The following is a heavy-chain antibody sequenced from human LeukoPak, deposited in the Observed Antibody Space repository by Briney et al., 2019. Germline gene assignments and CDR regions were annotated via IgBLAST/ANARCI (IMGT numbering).Heavy chain of an antibody. Sequence: GASVKVSCKASGYTFTSYGISWVRQAPGKGLEWMGGFDPEDGETIYAQKFQGRVTMTEDTSTDTAYMELSSLRSEDTAVYYCATIHGDYGRAFDIWGQGTMVTVSS. D-gene: IGHD4-17*01. CDR3: ATIHGDYGRAFDI. CDR1: GYTFTSYG. V-gene: IGHV1-24*01. J-gene: IGHJ3*02. CDR2: FDPEDGET.